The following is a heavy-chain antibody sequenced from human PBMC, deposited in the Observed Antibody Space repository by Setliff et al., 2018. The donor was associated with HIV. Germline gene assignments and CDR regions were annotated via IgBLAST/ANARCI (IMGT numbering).Heavy chain of an antibody. J-gene: IGHJ6*03. CDR3: ARDWNHYFYYMDV. D-gene: IGHD1-1*01. CDR1: GASMRSGGYY. V-gene: IGHV4-31*03. Sequence: TLSLTCTVSGASMRSGGYYWSWIRQHPGKGLEWIGYIYYSENTYYNPSLKSRVTLSIDTSKNQFSLKLTSVTAADTAVYYCARDWNHYFYYMDVWGKGTTVTVSS. CDR2: IYYSENT.